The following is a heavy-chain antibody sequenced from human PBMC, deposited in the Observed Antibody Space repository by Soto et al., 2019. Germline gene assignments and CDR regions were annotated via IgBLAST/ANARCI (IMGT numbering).Heavy chain of an antibody. CDR3: ATGTNGTTGWYHP. CDR2: INPKTGDT. Sequence: QVQLVQSGTEVKKPRASVTVSCKSSGYTFTDFYLHWLRQAPGQGLEWVGWINPKTGDTKSSQKFQGRVTMPRDTSVSTAYIDLTSLTSDDTAMYYCATGTNGTTGWYHPWGQGTRVTVSS. V-gene: IGHV1-2*02. J-gene: IGHJ5*02. CDR1: GYTFTDFY. D-gene: IGHD1-1*01.